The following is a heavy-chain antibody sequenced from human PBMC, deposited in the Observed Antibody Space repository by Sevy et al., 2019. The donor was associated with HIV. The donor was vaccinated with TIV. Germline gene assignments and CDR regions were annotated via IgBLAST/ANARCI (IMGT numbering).Heavy chain of an antibody. V-gene: IGHV3-33*01. J-gene: IGHJ4*02. CDR3: ARDLEFYDYGDYGPAFMPDY. D-gene: IGHD4-17*01. CDR2: IWFDGSNT. CDR1: GFTFSTYG. Sequence: GGSLRLSCAASGFTFSTYGMHWVRQAPGKGLEWVAVIWFDGSNTYYADSVKSRFTISRDIAKNTLHLQMNSLRAEDTTVYYCARDLEFYDYGDYGPAFMPDYWGQGTLVTVSS.